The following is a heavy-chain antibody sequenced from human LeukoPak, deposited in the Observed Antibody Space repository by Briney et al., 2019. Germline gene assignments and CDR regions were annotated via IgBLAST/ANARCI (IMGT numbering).Heavy chain of an antibody. D-gene: IGHD2-2*02. CDR1: GFTFSSYA. Sequence: PGRSLRLSCAASGFTFSSYAMHWVRQAPGKGLEWVAVISYDGSNKYYADSVKGRFTISRDNSKNSLYLQMNSLRAGDTAVYYCARGGPRYCSSTSCYTSGLDYWGQGTLVTVSS. CDR2: ISYDGSNK. V-gene: IGHV3-30*01. J-gene: IGHJ4*02. CDR3: ARGGPRYCSSTSCYTSGLDY.